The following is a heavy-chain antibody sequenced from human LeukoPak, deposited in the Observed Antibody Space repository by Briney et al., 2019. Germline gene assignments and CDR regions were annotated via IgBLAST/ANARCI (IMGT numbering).Heavy chain of an antibody. V-gene: IGHV4-61*02. J-gene: IGHJ4*02. Sequence: PSETLSLTCTVSGGSISSGSYYWSWIRQPAGKGLEWIGRIYTSGSTNYNPSLKSRVTISVDTSKNQFSLKLSSVTAADTAVYYCARGESPDYWGQGTLVTVSS. CDR2: IYTSGST. CDR1: GGSISSGSYY. D-gene: IGHD3-10*01. CDR3: ARGESPDY.